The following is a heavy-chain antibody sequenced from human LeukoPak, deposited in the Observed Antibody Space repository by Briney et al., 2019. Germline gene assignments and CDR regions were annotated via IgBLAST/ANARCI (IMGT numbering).Heavy chain of an antibody. D-gene: IGHD2-2*01. J-gene: IGHJ4*02. CDR1: GFICSIQG. CDR2: VRPGDGPT. V-gene: IGHV3-23*01. CDR3: TRDHITSWQIDF. Sequence: GGSLTLSCAASGFICSIQGRGWLRRAPGKGLEGGSHVRPGDGPTTYAESVKGRFTISRDNSKNTVSVHMNSLRVEDTAVYYCTRDHITSWQIDFWGQGTMVPVSS.